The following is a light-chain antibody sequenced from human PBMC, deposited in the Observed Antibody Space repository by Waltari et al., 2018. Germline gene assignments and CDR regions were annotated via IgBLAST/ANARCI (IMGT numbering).Light chain of an antibody. J-gene: IGLJ3*02. V-gene: IGLV3-25*03. Sequence: YQEKPGQAPVLIIDKDTQRPSEIPGRFSGSSSGTTVTMTSSGVQAEDEADYYCLSADSSGTSKVFGGGTKLTVL. CDR2: KDT. CDR3: LSADSSGTSKV.